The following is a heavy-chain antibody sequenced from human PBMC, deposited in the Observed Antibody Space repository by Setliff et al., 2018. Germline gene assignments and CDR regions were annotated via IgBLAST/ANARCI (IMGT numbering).Heavy chain of an antibody. CDR3: ARDQFSSGWYGAPESYFDL. CDR2: IYYSGNT. J-gene: IGHJ4*02. Sequence: SETLSLTCTVSGGSIRNYYWSWIRQPPGKGLEWIGYIYYSGNTNYNPSLKSRVTISVDTSKSQFSLKLSSVTAADTAVYYCARDQFSSGWYGAPESYFDLWGQGILVTVS. CDR1: GGSIRNYY. V-gene: IGHV4-59*01. D-gene: IGHD6-19*01.